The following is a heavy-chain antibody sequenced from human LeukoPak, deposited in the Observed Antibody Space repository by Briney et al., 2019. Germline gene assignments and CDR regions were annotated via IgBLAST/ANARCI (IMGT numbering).Heavy chain of an antibody. CDR2: ISGSGGST. D-gene: IGHD4-17*01. J-gene: IGHJ3*02. CDR1: KLNFNSYG. Sequence: GRSLRLSCATSKLNFNSYGLTWVSQAPGKGMEWVSSISGSGGSTQYAASVQGRFTISRDNSKNTLYLQMNSLRAEDTAVYYCAKDPNGDYIGTFDIWXQGTMVTVSS. CDR3: AKDPNGDYIGTFDI. V-gene: IGHV3-23*01.